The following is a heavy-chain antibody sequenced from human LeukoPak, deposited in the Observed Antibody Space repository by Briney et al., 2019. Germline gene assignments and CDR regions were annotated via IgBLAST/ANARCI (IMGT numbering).Heavy chain of an antibody. CDR1: GFTFSSYW. J-gene: IGHJ4*02. CDR2: INSDGSST. Sequence: QPGGSLRLSCAASGFTFSSYWMHWVRHAPGKGLVWVSRINSDGSSTSYADSVKGRFTISRDNAKNTLYLQMNSLRAEDTAVYYCAREPGSGSYPIDYWGQGTLVTVSS. D-gene: IGHD3-10*01. V-gene: IGHV3-74*01. CDR3: AREPGSGSYPIDY.